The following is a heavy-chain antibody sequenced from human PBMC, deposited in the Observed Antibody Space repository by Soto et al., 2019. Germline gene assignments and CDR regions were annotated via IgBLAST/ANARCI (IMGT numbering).Heavy chain of an antibody. V-gene: IGHV4-61*01. CDR1: GGSMTTGSYF. CDR3: ARARNRYFDY. Sequence: PSETLSLTCKVSGGSMTTGSYFWSWIRQPPGKGLEWIGYVFRSGSVNYSPSFKSRVTISIDTSKNQFSLMLKSVTAADTAVYFCARARNRYFDYWGQGALVTVSS. CDR2: VFRSGSV. J-gene: IGHJ4*02. D-gene: IGHD1-1*01.